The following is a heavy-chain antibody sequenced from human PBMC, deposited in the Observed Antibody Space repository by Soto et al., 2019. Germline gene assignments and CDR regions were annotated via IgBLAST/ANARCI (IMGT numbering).Heavy chain of an antibody. J-gene: IGHJ6*02. Sequence: QVQLVHSGAEVKKPGASVKVSCKASGYTFTSYYMHWVRQAPGQGLEWMGVINPNGVYTNYGQKFQGRVNMTRDTSTNTVYMGLSSLRSEDTAVYYWARAAAAGNRRRIEDWGQWTTVT. V-gene: IGHV1-46*01. CDR3: ARAAAAGNRRRIED. CDR1: GYTFTSYY. D-gene: IGHD6-13*01. CDR2: INPNGVYT.